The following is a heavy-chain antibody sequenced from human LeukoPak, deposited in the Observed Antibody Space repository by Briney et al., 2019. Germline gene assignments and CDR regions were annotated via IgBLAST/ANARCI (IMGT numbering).Heavy chain of an antibody. CDR2: ISSSSSYI. Sequence: GGSLRLSCAASGFTFSSYSMNWVRQAPGKGMEWVSSISSSSSYIYYADSVKGRFTISRDNAKNSLYLQMNWLRAEDTAVYYCARATLTGSYYVLSGYYGMDVWGQGTTVTVSS. CDR1: GFTFSSYS. CDR3: ARATLTGSYYVLSGYYGMDV. V-gene: IGHV3-21*01. J-gene: IGHJ6*02. D-gene: IGHD3-10*01.